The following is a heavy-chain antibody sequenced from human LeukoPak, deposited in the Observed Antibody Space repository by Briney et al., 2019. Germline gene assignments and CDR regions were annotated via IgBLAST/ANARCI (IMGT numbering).Heavy chain of an antibody. CDR3: ARDRGYCSGGSCYVSYFDY. CDR1: GFTVSSNY. D-gene: IGHD2-15*01. J-gene: IGHJ4*02. V-gene: IGHV3-11*05. Sequence: GGSLRLSCAASGFTVSSNYVSWVRQAPGKGLEWISYITNSNYADSVKGRFTISRDNAKNTLYLQMNSLRAEDTAVYYCARDRGYCSGGSCYVSYFDYWGQGALVTVSS. CDR2: ITNS.